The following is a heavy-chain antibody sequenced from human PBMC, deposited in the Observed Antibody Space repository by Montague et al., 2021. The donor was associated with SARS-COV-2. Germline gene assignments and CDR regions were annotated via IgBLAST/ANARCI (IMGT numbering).Heavy chain of an antibody. D-gene: IGHD4-17*01. CDR3: AKTLMTTVTTWAFDI. CDR2: ISGSGGST. CDR1: GFTFSSYA. V-gene: IGHV3-23*01. Sequence: SLRLSCAASGFTFSSYAMSWVRQAPGRGLEGVSAISGSGGSTYYADSVKGRFTISRDNSKNTLYLQMNSLRAEDTAVYYCAKTLMTTVTTWAFDIWGQGTMVTVSS. J-gene: IGHJ3*02.